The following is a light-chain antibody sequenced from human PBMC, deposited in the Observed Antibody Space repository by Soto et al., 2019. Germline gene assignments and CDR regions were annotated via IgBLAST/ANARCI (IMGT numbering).Light chain of an antibody. CDR2: AAS. CDR1: QSISQW. Sequence: DVPMTQSPSTLCASVGARAATNCLASQSISQWVAWYQQKPGRAPELLIYAASSLQSGVPSRFNGSGSGTDFTLTISNLQPEDFATYYCQQYDKFPITFGQGTRPAIK. J-gene: IGKJ5*01. V-gene: IGKV1-5*01. CDR3: QQYDKFPIT.